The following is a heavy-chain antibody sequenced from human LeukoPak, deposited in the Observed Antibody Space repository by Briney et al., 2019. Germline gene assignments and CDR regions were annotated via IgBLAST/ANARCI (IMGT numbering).Heavy chain of an antibody. CDR1: GFTFSSYG. Sequence: GGTLRLSCAASGFTFSSYGMHWVRQPPGKGLEWVAFIRYDGSHKYYADSVKGRFTISRDNSKNTLYLQMNSLRAEDTAVYYCAKGSGYEHNYYYYYMDVWGKGTTVTISS. J-gene: IGHJ6*03. V-gene: IGHV3-30*02. D-gene: IGHD5-12*01. CDR2: IRYDGSHK. CDR3: AKGSGYEHNYYYYYMDV.